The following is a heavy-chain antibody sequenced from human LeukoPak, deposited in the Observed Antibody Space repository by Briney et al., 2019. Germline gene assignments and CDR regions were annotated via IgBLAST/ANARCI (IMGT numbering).Heavy chain of an antibody. CDR3: ARDGWPAFDY. Sequence: SQTLSLTCAISGDSVSSNTAAWNWIRQSPSRGLEWLGRTFYRSKWHNDYAVSVKSRIIINPDTSKNQFSLYLNSVTPEDTAVYYCARDGWPAFDYWGQGTLVTVSS. CDR2: TFYRSKWHN. D-gene: IGHD2-15*01. CDR1: GDSVSSNTAA. V-gene: IGHV6-1*01. J-gene: IGHJ4*02.